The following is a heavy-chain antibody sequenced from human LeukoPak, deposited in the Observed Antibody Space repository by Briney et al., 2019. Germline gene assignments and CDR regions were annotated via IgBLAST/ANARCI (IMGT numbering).Heavy chain of an antibody. V-gene: IGHV4-34*01. CDR2: INHSGST. CDR3: ARGRGYSYGYNVRYYYGMDV. D-gene: IGHD5-18*01. J-gene: IGHJ6*02. CDR1: GGSISSGGSY. Sequence: SETLSLTCAVSGGSISSGGSYWSWIRQPPGKGLEWIGEINHSGSTNYNPSLKSRVTISVDTSKNQFSLKLSSVTAADTAVYYCARGRGYSYGYNVRYYYGMDVWGQGTTVTVSS.